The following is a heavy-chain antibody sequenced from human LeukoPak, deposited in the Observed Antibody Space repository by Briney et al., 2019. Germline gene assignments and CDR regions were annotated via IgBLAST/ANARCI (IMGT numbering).Heavy chain of an antibody. D-gene: IGHD2-15*01. CDR3: ARDKGCSGGSCSTPGSMDY. CDR1: GFTFSSYA. Sequence: GGSLRLSCAASGFTFSSYAMHWVRQAPGKGLEWVAVISYDGINKYYADSVKGRFTISRDNSKNTMYLQMNSLRAEDTAVYYCARDKGCSGGSCSTPGSMDYWGQGTLVTVSS. V-gene: IGHV3-30*04. CDR2: ISYDGINK. J-gene: IGHJ4*02.